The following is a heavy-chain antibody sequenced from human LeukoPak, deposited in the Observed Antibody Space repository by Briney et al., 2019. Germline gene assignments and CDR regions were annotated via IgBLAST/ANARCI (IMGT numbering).Heavy chain of an antibody. CDR3: ATSVDTAAGPY. CDR1: GFSFSSYW. Sequence: PGGSLRLSCAASGFSFSSYWMTWVRQAPGKGLKWVANIKGDGSAQFYVDSMKGRFAISRDNARNSLYLHMNSLRDEDTAVYYCATSVDTAAGPYWGQGTLVTVSS. V-gene: IGHV3-7*01. D-gene: IGHD5-18*01. J-gene: IGHJ4*02. CDR2: IKGDGSAQ.